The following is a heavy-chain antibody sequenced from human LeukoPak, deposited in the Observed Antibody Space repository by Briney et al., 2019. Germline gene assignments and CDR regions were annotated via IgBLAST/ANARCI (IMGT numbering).Heavy chain of an antibody. V-gene: IGHV1-2*02. CDR2: INPNSGGT. Sequence: ASVKVSCKASGYTFTGYYMHWVRQAPGQGLEWMGWINPNSGGTNYARKFQDRVTMTRDTSISTAYMELSRLRSDDTAVYYCARDRKMGTTNSFDYWGQGTLVTVSS. CDR1: GYTFTGYY. D-gene: IGHD1-26*01. J-gene: IGHJ4*02. CDR3: ARDRKMGTTNSFDY.